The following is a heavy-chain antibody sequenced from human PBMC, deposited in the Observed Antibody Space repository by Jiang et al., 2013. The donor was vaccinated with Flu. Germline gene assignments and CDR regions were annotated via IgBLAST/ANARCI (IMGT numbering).Heavy chain of an antibody. J-gene: IGHJ6*02. Sequence: QLVESGGGVVRPGGSLRLSCAASGFTFDDYGMSWVRQAPGKGLEWVSGINWNGGRTGYTDSVKGRFTISRDSAKNSLYLQMNSLRVEDTALYYCARDEYCSSTSCYRRGMDVWGQGTTVTVSS. V-gene: IGHV3-20*04. D-gene: IGHD2-2*02. CDR1: GFTFDDYG. CDR2: INWNGGRT. CDR3: ARDEYCSSTSCYRRGMDV.